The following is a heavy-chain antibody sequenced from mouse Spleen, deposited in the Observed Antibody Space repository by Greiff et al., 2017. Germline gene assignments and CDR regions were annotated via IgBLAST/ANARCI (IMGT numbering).Heavy chain of an antibody. J-gene: IGHJ4*01. CDR2: IDPFNGGT. Sequence: EVQLQQSGPELMKPGASVKISCKASGYSFTSYYMHWVKQSHGKSLEWIGYIDPFNGGTSYNQKFKGKATLTVDKSSSTAYMHLSSLTSEDSAVYYCARSGNWGWAMDYWGQGTSVTVSS. CDR3: ARSGNWGWAMDY. V-gene: IGHV1S135*01. D-gene: IGHD4-1*01. CDR1: GYSFTSYY.